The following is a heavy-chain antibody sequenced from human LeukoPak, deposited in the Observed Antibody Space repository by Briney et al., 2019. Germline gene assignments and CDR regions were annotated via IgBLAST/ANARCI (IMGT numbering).Heavy chain of an antibody. V-gene: IGHV3-64*01. Sequence: GGSLRLSCAASGFTFSSYAMHWVRQAPGKGLEYVSAISSNGGSTYYANSVKGRFTISRDNSKNTLYLQMGSLRAEDMAVYYCARAWDSGYEWGQGTLVTVSS. CDR1: GFTFSSYA. J-gene: IGHJ4*02. CDR2: ISSNGGST. D-gene: IGHD5-12*01. CDR3: ARAWDSGYE.